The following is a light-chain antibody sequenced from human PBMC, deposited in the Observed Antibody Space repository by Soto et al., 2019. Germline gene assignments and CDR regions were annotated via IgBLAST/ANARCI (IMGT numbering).Light chain of an antibody. CDR2: EVS. Sequence: QSALTLPASVSGSPGQSITISCPGTSSDVGGYNYVSWYQQHPGKAPKLMIYEVSNRPSGVSNRFSGSKSGNKASLNISGLQAEDEADYYCSSYTSSSTLDVVFGGGTKLTVL. CDR3: SSYTSSSTLDVV. CDR1: SSDVGGYNY. J-gene: IGLJ2*01. V-gene: IGLV2-14*01.